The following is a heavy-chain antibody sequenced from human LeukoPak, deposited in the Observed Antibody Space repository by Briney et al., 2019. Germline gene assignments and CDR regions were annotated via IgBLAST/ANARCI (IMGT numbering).Heavy chain of an antibody. Sequence: SQTLSLTCAISGDSVSSNSTTWNWIRQSPSRGLEWLGRTYYRSRWYNEYAVSVKSRITIDPGTSKNQLSLQLNSVTPEDTAVYYCAREVPHYDSSGYYGHFDYWGQGALVTVSS. J-gene: IGHJ4*02. CDR3: AREVPHYDSSGYYGHFDY. D-gene: IGHD3-22*01. V-gene: IGHV6-1*01. CDR1: GDSVSSNSTT. CDR2: TYYRSRWYN.